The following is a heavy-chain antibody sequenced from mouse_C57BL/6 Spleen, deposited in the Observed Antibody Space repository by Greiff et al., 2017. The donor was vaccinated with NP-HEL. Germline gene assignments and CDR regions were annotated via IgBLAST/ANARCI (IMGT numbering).Heavy chain of an antibody. D-gene: IGHD2-1*01. V-gene: IGHV1-54*01. CDR2: INPGSGGT. CDR1: GYAFTNYL. Sequence: QVQLQQSGAELVRPGTSVKVSCKASGYAFTNYLIEWVKQRPGQGLEWIGVINPGSGGTNYNEKFKGKATLTADKSSSTAYMQLSSLTSEDSAVYFCARDTLLFYFDYWGQGTTLTVSS. CDR3: ARDTLLFYFDY. J-gene: IGHJ2*01.